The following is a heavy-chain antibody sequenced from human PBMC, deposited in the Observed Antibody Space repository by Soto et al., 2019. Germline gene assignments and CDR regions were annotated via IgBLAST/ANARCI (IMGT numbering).Heavy chain of an antibody. J-gene: IGHJ5*02. D-gene: IGHD6-6*01. Sequence: PGESLKISCKGSEYSFSNFWIAWVRQMPGKGLDWIGNIYPGDSNVKYSPSFQGQVTISVDRSIDTAYLQWSSLKASDTAIYYCARHGKEYSTSEGGYNWFEPWGQGTLVTVSS. CDR3: ARHGKEYSTSEGGYNWFEP. V-gene: IGHV5-51*01. CDR1: EYSFSNFW. CDR2: IYPGDSNV.